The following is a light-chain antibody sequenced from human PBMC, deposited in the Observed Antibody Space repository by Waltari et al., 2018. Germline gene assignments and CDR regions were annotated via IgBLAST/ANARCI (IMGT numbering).Light chain of an antibody. Sequence: QSARTQPASVSGSPGQSITISCTGTSSDVGGYNNVSWYQQHPGKAPKLMIYDVSKRPSGVSNRFSGSKSGNTASLTISGLQAEDEADYYCSSYTSSSTLVFGGGTKLTVL. J-gene: IGLJ2*01. CDR2: DVS. V-gene: IGLV2-14*01. CDR1: SSDVGGYNN. CDR3: SSYTSSSTLV.